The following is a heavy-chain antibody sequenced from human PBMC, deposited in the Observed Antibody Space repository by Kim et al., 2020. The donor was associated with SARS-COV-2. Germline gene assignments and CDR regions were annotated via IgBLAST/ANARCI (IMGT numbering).Heavy chain of an antibody. CDR2: IGTAGDT. Sequence: GGSLRLSCAASGFTFSSYDMHWVRQATGKGLEWVSAIGTAGDTYYPGSVKGRFTISRGNAKNSLYLQMNSLRAGDTAVYYCARANYYGSGSYYSLPTPAFDIWGQGTMVTVSS. J-gene: IGHJ3*02. CDR1: GFTFSSYD. V-gene: IGHV3-13*04. CDR3: ARANYYGSGSYYSLPTPAFDI. D-gene: IGHD3-10*01.